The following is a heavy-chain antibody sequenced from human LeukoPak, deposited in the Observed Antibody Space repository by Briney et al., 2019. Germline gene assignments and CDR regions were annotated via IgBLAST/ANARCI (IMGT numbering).Heavy chain of an antibody. CDR2: TSGSGGST. J-gene: IGHJ4*02. V-gene: IGHV3-23*01. CDR1: GFTFSSYG. CDR3: AKGVKGWTSFDY. D-gene: IGHD2-15*01. Sequence: GGTLRLSCAASGFTFSSYGMGWVRQAPGKGLEWVSGTSGSGGSTYYADSVQGRFTISRDNSKNTLYLQMNSLRADDTAVYYCAKGVKGWTSFDYWGQGTLVTVSS.